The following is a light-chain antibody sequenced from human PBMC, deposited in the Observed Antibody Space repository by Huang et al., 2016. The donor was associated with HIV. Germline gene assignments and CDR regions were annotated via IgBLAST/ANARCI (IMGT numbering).Light chain of an antibody. CDR1: QGIRNF. V-gene: IGKV1-27*01. Sequence: DIQMTQSPSSLSASVGDRVTITCRASQGIRNFVARYQQKPGKPPKLLIYGASTLESGVPSRFSGGGSETEFTLTIRSLQTEDVATYYCQKYSNDPRAFGQGTRVDIK. CDR2: GAS. J-gene: IGKJ1*01. CDR3: QKYSNDPRA.